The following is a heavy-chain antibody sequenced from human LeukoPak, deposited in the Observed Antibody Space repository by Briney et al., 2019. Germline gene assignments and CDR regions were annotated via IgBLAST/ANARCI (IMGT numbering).Heavy chain of an antibody. CDR1: GFTFSSYS. V-gene: IGHV3-21*01. D-gene: IGHD3-22*01. J-gene: IGHJ6*03. CDR2: ISSSSSYI. Sequence: GGSLRLSCAASGFTFSSYSMNWVRQAPGKGLEWVSSISSSSSYIYYADSVKGRVTISRDNAKNSLSLQMNSLRAEDTAVYYCARAGDSSGYYYYYYYMDVWGKGTTVTVSS. CDR3: ARAGDSSGYYYYYYYMDV.